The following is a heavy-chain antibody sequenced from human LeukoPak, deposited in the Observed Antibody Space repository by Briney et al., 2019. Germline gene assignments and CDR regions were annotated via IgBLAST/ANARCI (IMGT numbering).Heavy chain of an antibody. J-gene: IGHJ4*02. CDR3: GPNFWSGYEGY. V-gene: IGHV3-48*01. D-gene: IGHD3-3*01. CDR2: ISTGGSTI. CDR1: GFTFSDYS. Sequence: GGSLRLSCVASGFTFSDYSMNWVRQAPGKGLEWISYISTGGSTIYYADAVKGRFTISRDNAKNSLFLQMNSLGAEDTAVYYCGPNFWSGYEGYWGQGTLVTVSS.